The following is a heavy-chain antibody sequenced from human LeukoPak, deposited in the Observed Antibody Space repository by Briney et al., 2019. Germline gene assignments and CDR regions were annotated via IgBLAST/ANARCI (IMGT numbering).Heavy chain of an antibody. Sequence: GGSLRLSCAASGFTFSNYAINWVRQAPGKGLEWVSAISGSGGSTYYADSVRGRFTISRDNSKNTLYLQMNSLRAEDTAVYYCARHRSSWLIDYWGQGTLVTVSS. CDR2: ISGSGGST. CDR1: GFTFSNYA. V-gene: IGHV3-23*01. CDR3: ARHRSSWLIDY. J-gene: IGHJ4*02. D-gene: IGHD6-6*01.